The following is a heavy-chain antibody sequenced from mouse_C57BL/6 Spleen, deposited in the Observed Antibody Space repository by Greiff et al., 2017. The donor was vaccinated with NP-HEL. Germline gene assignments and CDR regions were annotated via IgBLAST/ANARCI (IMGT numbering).Heavy chain of an antibody. D-gene: IGHD1-1*01. CDR1: GFTFSSYG. V-gene: IGHV5-6*01. J-gene: IGHJ2*01. CDR2: ISSGGSYT. Sequence: EVMLVESGGDLVKPGGSLKLSCAASGFTFSSYGMSWVRQTPDKRLEWVATISSGGSYTYYPDSVKGRFTISRDNAKNTLYMQMSSVKSEDTAMYYCARLYGSSFDYWGQGTTLTVSS. CDR3: ARLYGSSFDY.